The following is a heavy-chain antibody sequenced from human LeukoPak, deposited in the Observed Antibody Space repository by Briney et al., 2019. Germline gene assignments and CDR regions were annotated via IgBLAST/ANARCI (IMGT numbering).Heavy chain of an antibody. CDR2: ISGGGTTT. CDR3: ARTRGYSYGDAFDI. Sequence: GGSLRLSCEGSGFTFINFVMSWVRQVPGKGLEWVSSISGGGTTTFYADSVRGRFTISRDNSKNTLFLQMNSLRAEDTAVYYCARTRGYSYGDAFDIWGQGTMVTVSS. V-gene: IGHV3-23*01. J-gene: IGHJ3*02. D-gene: IGHD5-18*01. CDR1: GFTFINFV.